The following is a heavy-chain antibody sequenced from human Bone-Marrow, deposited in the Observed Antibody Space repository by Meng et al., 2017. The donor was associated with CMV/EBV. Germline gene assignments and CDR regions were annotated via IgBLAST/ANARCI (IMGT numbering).Heavy chain of an antibody. J-gene: IGHJ5*02. D-gene: IGHD6-13*01. CDR2: ISAYNGNT. Sequence: ASVKVSCKASGYTFTSYGISWVRQAPGQGLEWMGWISAYNGNTNYAQKLQGRVTMTTDTSTSTAYMELSRLRSEDTAVYYYARGLASAGIDPWGQGSRVTVSS. CDR1: GYTFTSYG. CDR3: ARGLASAGIDP. V-gene: IGHV1-18*01.